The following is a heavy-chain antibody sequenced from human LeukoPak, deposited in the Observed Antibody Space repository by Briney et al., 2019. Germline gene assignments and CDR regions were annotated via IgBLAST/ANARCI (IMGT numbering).Heavy chain of an antibody. CDR1: GGSFSGYY. CDR2: IIPRGSA. D-gene: IGHD3-22*01. J-gene: IGHJ3*02. Sequence: SETLSLTCAVYGGSFSGYYWSWIRQPPGKGLEWIGEIIPRGSASYNPSLKSRITISIDTSKNQFSLKLSSVTAADTAIYFCARDRNYDHAFDIWGQGTMVTVSS. V-gene: IGHV4-34*12. CDR3: ARDRNYDHAFDI.